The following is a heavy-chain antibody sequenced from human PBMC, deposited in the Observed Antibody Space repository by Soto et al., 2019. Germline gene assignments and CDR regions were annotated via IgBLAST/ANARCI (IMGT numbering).Heavy chain of an antibody. CDR2: IIPIFGTA. D-gene: IGHD5-12*01. Sequence: QVQLVQSGAEVKKPGSSVKVSCKASGGTFSSYAISWVQQAPGQGLEWMGGIIPIFGTANYAQKFQGRVTITADESTSTAYMELSSLRSEDTAVYYCARDHRRDGYNRALRWEYYFDYWGQGTLVTVSS. V-gene: IGHV1-69*01. CDR3: ARDHRRDGYNRALRWEYYFDY. J-gene: IGHJ4*02. CDR1: GGTFSSYA.